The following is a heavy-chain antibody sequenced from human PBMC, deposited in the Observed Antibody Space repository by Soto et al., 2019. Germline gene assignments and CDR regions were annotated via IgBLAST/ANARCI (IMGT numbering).Heavy chain of an antibody. CDR3: AKGPTIFGVVISYSFYYGLDV. J-gene: IGHJ6*02. D-gene: IGHD3-3*02. CDR1: RLTFSSYA. Sequence: LRLSCAASRLTFSSYAMSLVRQAPLKALEWVSAISSSGTSTYSADSVKGRFTISRDNSKNTLYLQMNSLGAEDTAVYYCAKGPTIFGVVISYSFYYGLDVWGQGTTVTVSS. CDR2: ISSSGTST. V-gene: IGHV3-23*01.